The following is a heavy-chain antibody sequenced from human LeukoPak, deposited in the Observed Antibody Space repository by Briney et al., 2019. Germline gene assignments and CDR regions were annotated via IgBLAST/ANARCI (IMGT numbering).Heavy chain of an antibody. CDR2: INPNGGST. J-gene: IGHJ4*02. Sequence: ASVKVSCKTSGYTFNSYGITWVRQAPGQGLEWMGIINPNGGSTNYAQKFQGRVIMTRDTSTSTVYMELSSLRSEDTAVYYCARLPWETSRPPEPDYWGQGTLVTVSS. V-gene: IGHV1-46*02. CDR3: ARLPWETSRPPEPDY. D-gene: IGHD1-14*01. CDR1: GYTFNSYG.